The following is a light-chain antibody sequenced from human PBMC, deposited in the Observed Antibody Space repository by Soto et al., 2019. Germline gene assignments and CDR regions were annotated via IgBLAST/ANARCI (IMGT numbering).Light chain of an antibody. J-gene: IGLJ1*01. Sequence: QSALTQPASVSGSPGESITISCTGTSSDVGAYNFVSWYQQDPGKAPKLMIYDVSSRPSGVSNRFSGSKSGHTASLTISGLQAEDEADYYCSSYTSSCTYVFGTGTKLTVL. V-gene: IGLV2-14*01. CDR3: SSYTSSCTYV. CDR1: SSDVGAYNF. CDR2: DVS.